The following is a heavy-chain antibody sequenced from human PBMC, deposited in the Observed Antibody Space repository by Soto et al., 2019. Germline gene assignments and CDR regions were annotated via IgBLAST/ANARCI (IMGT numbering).Heavy chain of an antibody. J-gene: IGHJ6*02. V-gene: IGHV1-18*01. Sequence: GASVKVSCKASGYTFTSCGISWVRQAPGQGLEWMGLINTYNGYTNYPQNFQGRVTMTIDTSTGTVYMELRSLTSDDTAVYYCARDLTKGLDVWGQGTTVTVSS. D-gene: IGHD4-4*01. CDR1: GYTFTSCG. CDR2: INTYNGYT. CDR3: ARDLTKGLDV.